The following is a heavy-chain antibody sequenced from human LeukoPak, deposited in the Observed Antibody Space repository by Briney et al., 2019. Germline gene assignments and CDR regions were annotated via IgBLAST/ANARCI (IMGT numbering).Heavy chain of an antibody. Sequence: GSSGKLSCKASVGTFSIYAISWVRQGPGQGLEWVWGGIPIFVTAKYAPKSQGRVTITTNESTSTAYMELSSLRSEDTAVYYCARGNVDTAMVNLLWYFDLWGRGTLVTVSS. CDR2: GIPIFVTA. V-gene: IGHV1-69*05. D-gene: IGHD5-18*01. CDR3: ARGNVDTAMVNLLWYFDL. CDR1: VGTFSIYA. J-gene: IGHJ2*01.